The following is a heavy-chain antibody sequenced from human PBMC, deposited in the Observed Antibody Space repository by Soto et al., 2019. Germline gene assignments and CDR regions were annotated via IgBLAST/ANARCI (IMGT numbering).Heavy chain of an antibody. J-gene: IGHJ6*02. CDR3: ATSVGIAPTGEDGMDV. CDR2: IIPILTTP. D-gene: IGHD2-8*02. V-gene: IGHV1-69*13. Sequence: SVKVSCTASGGTFSIYGFSWVRQAPGQGPEWIGGIIPILTTPNYAQKFHGRVTIVADESTTTVYMELSSLKSEDTAVYYCATSVGIAPTGEDGMDVWGQGTSVTVSS. CDR1: GGTFSIYG.